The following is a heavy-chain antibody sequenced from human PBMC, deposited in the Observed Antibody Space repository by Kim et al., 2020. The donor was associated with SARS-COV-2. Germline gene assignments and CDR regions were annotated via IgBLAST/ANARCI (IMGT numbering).Heavy chain of an antibody. CDR2: IKSKTDGGTT. CDR1: GFTFSNAW. D-gene: IGHD3-9*01. J-gene: IGHJ6*02. CDR3: TTDPERRVLRYFYWLTLEVPVGGMDV. Sequence: GGSLRLSCAASGFTFSNAWMSWVRQAPGKGLEWVGRIKSKTDGGTTDYAAPVKGRFTISRDDSKNTLYLKSNSLKTKDADVYYCTTDPERRVLRYFYWLTLEVPVGGMDVWGQGTMVTVSS. V-gene: IGHV3-15*01.